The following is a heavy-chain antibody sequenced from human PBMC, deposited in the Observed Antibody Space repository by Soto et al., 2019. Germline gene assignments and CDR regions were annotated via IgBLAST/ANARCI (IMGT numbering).Heavy chain of an antibody. CDR3: ARGRLYCSGGSCYSLDY. Sequence: QVQLQQWGAGLLKPSETLSLTCAVYGGSFSGYYWSWIRQPPGKGLEWIGAINHSGSPNYNPSLKSRVTISVDTSKNQFSLKLSSVTAADTAVYYCARGRLYCSGGSCYSLDYWGQGTLVTVSS. D-gene: IGHD2-15*01. CDR1: GGSFSGYY. J-gene: IGHJ4*02. CDR2: INHSGSP. V-gene: IGHV4-34*01.